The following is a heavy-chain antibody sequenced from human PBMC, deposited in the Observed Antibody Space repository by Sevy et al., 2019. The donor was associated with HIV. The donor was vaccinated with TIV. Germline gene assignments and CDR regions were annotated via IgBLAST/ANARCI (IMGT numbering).Heavy chain of an antibody. CDR1: GGSISSGGYY. Sequence: SETLSLTCTVSGGSISSGGYYWRWIRQHPGKGLEWIGYIYYSGSTYYNPSLKSRVTISVDTSKNQFSLKLSSVTAADTAVYYCARNNYYDSSGYDDAFDIWGQGTMVTVSS. CDR2: IYYSGST. CDR3: ARNNYYDSSGYDDAFDI. J-gene: IGHJ3*02. V-gene: IGHV4-31*03. D-gene: IGHD3-22*01.